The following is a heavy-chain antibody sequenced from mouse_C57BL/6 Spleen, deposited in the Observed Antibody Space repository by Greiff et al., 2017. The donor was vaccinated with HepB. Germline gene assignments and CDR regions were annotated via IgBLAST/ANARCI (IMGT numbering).Heavy chain of an antibody. CDR2: IDPETGGT. CDR3: TRDYGSSYYFDY. Sequence: QVQLKKSGAELVRPGASVTLSCKASGYTFTDYEMHWVKQTPVHGLEWIGAIDPETGGTAYNQKFKGKAILTADKSSSTAYMELLSLTSEDSAVYYCTRDYGSSYYFDYWGQGTTLTVSS. D-gene: IGHD1-1*01. V-gene: IGHV1-15*01. J-gene: IGHJ2*01. CDR1: GYTFTDYE.